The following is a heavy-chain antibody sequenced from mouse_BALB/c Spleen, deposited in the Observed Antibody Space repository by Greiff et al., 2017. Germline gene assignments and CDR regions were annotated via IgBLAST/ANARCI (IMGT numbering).Heavy chain of an antibody. D-gene: IGHD3-2*02. CDR3: ARQGYDGGMDY. CDR2: ISSGGSYT. V-gene: IGHV5-6*02. CDR1: GFTFSSYG. Sequence: DVMLVESGGDLVKPGGSLKLSCAASGFTFSSYGMSWVRQTPDKRLEWVATISSGGSYTYYPDSVKGRFTISRDNAKNTLYLQMSSLKSEDTAMYYCARQGYDGGMDYWGQGTSVTVSS. J-gene: IGHJ4*01.